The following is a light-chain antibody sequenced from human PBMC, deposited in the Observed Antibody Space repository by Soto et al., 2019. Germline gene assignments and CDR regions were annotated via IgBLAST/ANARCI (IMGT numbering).Light chain of an antibody. V-gene: IGLV2-11*01. CDR3: CSYAGNAYV. CDR1: SSVVGGYNF. Sequence: QSALTQPRSVSGSPGQSVTISCTGTSSVVGGYNFVTWYQQHPDKAPKLLIYAVSKRPSGVPDHFSGSKSGNTASLTISGLQAEDEADYYCCSYAGNAYVFGTGTKLTVL. J-gene: IGLJ1*01. CDR2: AVS.